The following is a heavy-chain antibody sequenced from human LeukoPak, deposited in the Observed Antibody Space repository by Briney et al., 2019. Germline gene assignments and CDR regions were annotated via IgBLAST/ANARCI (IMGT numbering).Heavy chain of an antibody. CDR1: GFTFSSHA. D-gene: IGHD3-3*01. Sequence: GGSLRLSCEASGFTFSSHAMAWVRQAPGKGLEWVSPIGGLGGSTYYADSVKGRFTISRDNSKNTVYLEMNSLRAEDTALYYCARDPGVVAFHYFDFWGQGILVTVSS. J-gene: IGHJ4*02. CDR2: IGGLGGST. CDR3: ARDPGVVAFHYFDF. V-gene: IGHV3-23*01.